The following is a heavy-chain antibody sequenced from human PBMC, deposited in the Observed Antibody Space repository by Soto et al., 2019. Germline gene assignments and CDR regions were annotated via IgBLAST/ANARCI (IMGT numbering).Heavy chain of an antibody. J-gene: IGHJ4*02. CDR1: GFTFSSYA. V-gene: IGHV3-23*01. Sequence: GGSLRLSCAASGFTFSSYAMSWVRQAPGKGLEWVSAISGSGGSTYYADSVKGRFTISRDNSKNTLYLQMNSLRAEDTAVYYCAKVSDHCSGGSCFRHWGQGTMVAVSS. CDR2: ISGSGGST. D-gene: IGHD2-15*01. CDR3: AKVSDHCSGGSCFRH.